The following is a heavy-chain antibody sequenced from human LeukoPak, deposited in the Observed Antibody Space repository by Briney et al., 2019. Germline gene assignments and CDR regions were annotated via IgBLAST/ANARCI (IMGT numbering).Heavy chain of an antibody. Sequence: GGSLRLSCAASGFTFTIYSMNWVRQAPGKGLEWVSSISSSSSYIYYADSLKGRFTISRDNAKNSLYLQMNPLRAEDTAVCYCARNRQSSSSHFDYWGQGTLVTVSS. CDR3: ARNRQSSSSHFDY. J-gene: IGHJ4*02. V-gene: IGHV3-21*01. D-gene: IGHD6-6*01. CDR1: GFTFTIYS. CDR2: ISSSSSYI.